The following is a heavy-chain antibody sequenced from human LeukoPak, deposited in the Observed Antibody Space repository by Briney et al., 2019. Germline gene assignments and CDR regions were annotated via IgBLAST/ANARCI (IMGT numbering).Heavy chain of an antibody. V-gene: IGHV3-30-3*01. Sequence: PGGSLRLSCAASGFTFSSYAMHWVRQAPGKGLEWVAVISYDGSNKYYADSVKGRFTISRDNSKNTLYLQMNSLRAEDTAVYYCARVTSPSDYDILTGYPTDYWGQGTLVTVSS. CDR3: ARVTSPSDYDILTGYPTDY. D-gene: IGHD3-9*01. CDR2: ISYDGSNK. J-gene: IGHJ4*02. CDR1: GFTFSSYA.